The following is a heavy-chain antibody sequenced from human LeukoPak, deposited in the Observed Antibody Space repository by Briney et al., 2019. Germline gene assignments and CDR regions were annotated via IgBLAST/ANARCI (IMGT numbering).Heavy chain of an antibody. D-gene: IGHD1-26*01. CDR2: INTYNGNT. V-gene: IGHV1-18*01. CDR1: GYTFTNYG. CDR3: ARDLVDGVGAPGAY. J-gene: IGHJ4*02. Sequence: ASVKVSCKASGYTFTNYGITCMRQAPGQGLEWMGWINTYNGNTNYAQKLQGRVTITTDTSTSTAYMELRSLRSDDTAVFYCARDLVDGVGAPGAYWGQGALVTVSS.